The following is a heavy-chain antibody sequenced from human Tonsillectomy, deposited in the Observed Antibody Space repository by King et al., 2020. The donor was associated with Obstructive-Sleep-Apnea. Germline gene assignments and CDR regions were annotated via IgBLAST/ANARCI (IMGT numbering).Heavy chain of an antibody. D-gene: IGHD3-10*01. V-gene: IGHV4-59*08. J-gene: IGHJ4*02. CDR3: ARQGSMARGVTHFDY. CDR2: IYYSGST. Sequence: VQLQESGPGLVKPSETLSLTCTVSGGSINNYYWSWIRQPPGKGLEWIGYIYYSGSTNYNPSLKSRVTMSLDTSKNQFSLKLSSVTAAHTAVYYCARQGSMARGVTHFDYWGQGTLVTVSS. CDR1: GGSINNYY.